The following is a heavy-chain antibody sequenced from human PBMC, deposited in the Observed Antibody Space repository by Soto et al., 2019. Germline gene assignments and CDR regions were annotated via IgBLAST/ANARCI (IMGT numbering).Heavy chain of an antibody. D-gene: IGHD2-8*01. V-gene: IGHV1-69*06. CDR2: IIPVVGTT. CDR1: GDTFTTNS. Sequence: QVQLVQSGAEVQKPGSSVKVSCKASGDTFTTNSLNWVRQAPGQGLEWMGGIIPVVGTTKYAQKYQDRVTITGDKATNTAYMELSSLRSDDTAVYYCARGHLYATTYCAYWGQGTPFTVSS. CDR3: ARGHLYATTYCAY. J-gene: IGHJ4*02.